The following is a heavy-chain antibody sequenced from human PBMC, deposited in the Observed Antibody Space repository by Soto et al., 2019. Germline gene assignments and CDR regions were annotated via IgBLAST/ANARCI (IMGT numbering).Heavy chain of an antibody. CDR3: ARDNGYYDL. J-gene: IGHJ4*02. CDR1: GYTFSSYS. Sequence: ASVKVSCKTSGYTFSSYSINWVRQAPGQGLEWMAWISTYSGNTHYAERVQGRVTVTLDKSARTAFMEMWGLTSDDTAVYFCARDNGYYDLWGQGTLVTVSS. V-gene: IGHV1-18*04. CDR2: ISTYSGNT.